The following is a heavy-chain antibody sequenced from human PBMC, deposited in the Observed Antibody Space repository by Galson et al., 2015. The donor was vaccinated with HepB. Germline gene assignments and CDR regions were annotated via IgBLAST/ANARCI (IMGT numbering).Heavy chain of an antibody. D-gene: IGHD3-22*01. CDR1: GFTFDDYA. CDR2: SSSSGGTI. J-gene: IGHJ4*02. Sequence: SLRLSCAASGFTFDDYAMHWVRQAPGKGLEWVSYSSSSGGTIYYADSVKGRFTISRDNAKNSLYLQMNSLRAEDTAVYYCARGGYDSSGYYYTIYPTFDYWGQGTLVTVSS. V-gene: IGHV3-48*03. CDR3: ARGGYDSSGYYYTIYPTFDY.